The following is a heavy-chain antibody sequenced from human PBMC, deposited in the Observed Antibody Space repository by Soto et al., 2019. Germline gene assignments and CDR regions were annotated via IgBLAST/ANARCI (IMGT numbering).Heavy chain of an antibody. J-gene: IGHJ5*02. Sequence: GGSLRLSCAASGFTFSSYAMNWVRQAPGKGLEWVSYIGSSSSTIYYADSVKGRFTISRDNAKNSLYLQMNSLRAEDTAVYYCAREYCSSTSCLNWFDPWGQGTLVTVSS. V-gene: IGHV3-48*01. D-gene: IGHD2-2*01. CDR2: IGSSSSTI. CDR3: AREYCSSTSCLNWFDP. CDR1: GFTFSSYA.